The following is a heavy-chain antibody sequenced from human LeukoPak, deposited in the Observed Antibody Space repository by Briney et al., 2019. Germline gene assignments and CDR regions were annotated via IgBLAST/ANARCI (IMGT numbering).Heavy chain of an antibody. V-gene: IGHV4-34*01. D-gene: IGHD3-9*01. CDR1: GGSFSGYY. CDR2: INHSGST. Sequence: SETLSLTCAVYGGSFSGYYWSWIRQPPGKGLEWIGEINHSGSTNYNPSLKSRVTISVDTSKNQFSLKLSSVTAADTAVYYCARHNVLRYFDWSYWAFDIWGQGTMVTVSS. CDR3: ARHNVLRYFDWSYWAFDI. J-gene: IGHJ3*02.